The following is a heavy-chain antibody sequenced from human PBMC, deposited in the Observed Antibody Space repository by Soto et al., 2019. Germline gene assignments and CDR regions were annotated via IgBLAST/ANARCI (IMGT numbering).Heavy chain of an antibody. Sequence: QVQLVESGGAVVQPGRSLRLSCAASGFAFSSYAMHWVRQAPGKGLEWVAVISYNGDTTYYAESVKGRFTISRDNSKKTLYLQMNSLRAEDTAVYYCARDQIPGPPDYCDYWGQGTLVTVSS. CDR3: ARDQIPGPPDYCDY. V-gene: IGHV3-30-3*01. CDR1: GFAFSSYA. CDR2: ISYNGDTT. J-gene: IGHJ4*02.